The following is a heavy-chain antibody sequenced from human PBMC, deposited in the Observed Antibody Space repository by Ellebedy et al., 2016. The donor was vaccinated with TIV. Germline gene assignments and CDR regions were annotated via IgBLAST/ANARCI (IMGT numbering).Heavy chain of an antibody. D-gene: IGHD3-10*01. J-gene: IGHJ6*02. CDR3: ARDESVGSWDYYVPYGMDV. Sequence: MPSETLSLTCTVSGASIRSHYWSWIRQSPEKGLEWIGYVFSYGSTNYNPSLKSRATISADTSTNQFSLRVTSVTAADTAVYYCARDESVGSWDYYVPYGMDVWGPGIMVTVSS. CDR2: VFSYGST. V-gene: IGHV4-59*11. CDR1: GASIRSHY.